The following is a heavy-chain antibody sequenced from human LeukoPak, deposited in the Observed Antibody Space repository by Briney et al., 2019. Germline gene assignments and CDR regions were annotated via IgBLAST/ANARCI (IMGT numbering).Heavy chain of an antibody. J-gene: IGHJ3*02. CDR2: IKSKTDGGTT. CDR3: TTERVQDWLSNLDAFDI. CDR1: GFTFSNAW. V-gene: IGHV3-15*01. D-gene: IGHD3/OR15-3a*01. Sequence: GGSLRLSCAASGFTFSNAWMSWVRQAPGKGLEWVGRIKSKTDGGTTDYAAPVKGRFTISRDDSKNTLYLQMNSLKTEDISVYYCTTERVQDWLSNLDAFDIWGQGTMVTVSS.